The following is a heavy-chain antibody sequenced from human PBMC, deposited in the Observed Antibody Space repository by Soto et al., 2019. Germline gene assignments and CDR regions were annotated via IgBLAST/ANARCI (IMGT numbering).Heavy chain of an antibody. V-gene: IGHV4-31*03. CDR3: ARGSVVAATLVDY. CDR1: GGSISSGGHY. D-gene: IGHD2-15*01. CDR2: IYYSGST. J-gene: IGHJ4*02. Sequence: QVQLQESGPGLVKPSQTLSLTCTVSGGSISSGGHYWSWIRQHPGKGLEWIGYIYYSGSTYYNPSLKSRVTIAVDTSKNQFSMKLSSVTAADTAVYYCARGSVVAATLVDYWGQGTLVTVSS.